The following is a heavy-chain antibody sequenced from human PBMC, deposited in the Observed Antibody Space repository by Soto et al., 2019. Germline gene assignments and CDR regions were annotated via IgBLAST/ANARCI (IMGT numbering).Heavy chain of an antibody. CDR2: ISYDGSNK. CDR3: ASTSPPIAAADATFFSRLGEYYYYGMDV. CDR1: GFTFSSYA. Sequence: GGSLRLSCAASGFTFSSYAMHWFRQAPGKGLEWVAVISYDGSNKYYADSVKGRFTISRDNSKNTLYLQMNSLRAEDTAVYYCASTSPPIAAADATFFSRLGEYYYYGMDVWGQGT. D-gene: IGHD6-13*01. V-gene: IGHV3-30-3*01. J-gene: IGHJ6*02.